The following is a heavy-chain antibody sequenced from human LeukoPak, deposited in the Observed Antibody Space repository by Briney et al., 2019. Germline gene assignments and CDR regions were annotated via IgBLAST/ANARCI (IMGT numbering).Heavy chain of an antibody. CDR2: IYYSGNT. J-gene: IGHJ4*02. CDR3: ARYYCSSTICSHFDY. CDR1: GGSISSCY. V-gene: IGHV4-59*01. Sequence: SETLSLTRTVSGGSISSCYWSWIRQPPGKGPEWIGYIYYSGNTNYNPSLKSRVTISVDTSKNQFSLKLSSVTAADTAVYYCARYYCSSTICSHFDYWGQGTLVTVSS. D-gene: IGHD2-2*01.